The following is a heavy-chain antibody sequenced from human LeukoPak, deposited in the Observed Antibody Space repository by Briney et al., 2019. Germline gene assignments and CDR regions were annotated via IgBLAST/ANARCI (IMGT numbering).Heavy chain of an antibody. Sequence: PGGSLRLSCAASGFTFSTYSMNWVRQAPGKGLEWVSSISSSSSYIYYGDSVKGRFTISRENAKNSLSLQMSSLRAEDTAVYYCARERYSGYDSLGLGAFDIWGQGTMVTVSS. CDR3: ARERYSGYDSLGLGAFDI. CDR2: ISSSSSYI. V-gene: IGHV3-21*01. D-gene: IGHD5-12*01. CDR1: GFTFSTYS. J-gene: IGHJ3*02.